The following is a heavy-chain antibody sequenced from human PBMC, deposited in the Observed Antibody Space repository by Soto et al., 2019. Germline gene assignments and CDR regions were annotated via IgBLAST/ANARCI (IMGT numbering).Heavy chain of an antibody. CDR3: VRDWTHYDSSGPGDY. D-gene: IGHD3-22*01. CDR2: INAGNGDT. J-gene: IGHJ4*02. Sequence: EASVKVSCKASGYTFTSYPMHWVRQAPGQGLEWMGWINAGNGDTKYSQKFQGRVTITRDTSATTAYMELSNLRSEDTAVYYCVRDWTHYDSSGPGDYWGQGTLVTVSS. CDR1: GYTFTSYP. V-gene: IGHV1-3*01.